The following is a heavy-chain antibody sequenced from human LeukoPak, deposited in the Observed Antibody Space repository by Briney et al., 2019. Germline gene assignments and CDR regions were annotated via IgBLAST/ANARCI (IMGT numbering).Heavy chain of an antibody. V-gene: IGHV3-9*01. J-gene: IGHJ3*02. D-gene: IGHD3-22*01. Sequence: GGSLRLSCAASGFTFDDYAMHWVRQAPGKGLEWVSGISWNSGSIGYADSVKGRFTISRDNAKNSLYLQMNSLRADDTALYYCAKFKRYYYDSSGDDAFDIWGQGTMVTVSS. CDR3: AKFKRYYYDSSGDDAFDI. CDR2: ISWNSGSI. CDR1: GFTFDDYA.